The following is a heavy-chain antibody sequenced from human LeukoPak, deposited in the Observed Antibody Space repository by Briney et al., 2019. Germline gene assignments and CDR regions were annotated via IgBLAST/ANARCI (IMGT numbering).Heavy chain of an antibody. J-gene: IGHJ4*02. CDR2: IGSDENR. V-gene: IGHV3-23*01. Sequence: PGGSLRLSCTASGFTFSGNAMGWVRQAPGKGLEWVSGIGSDENRLYADSVEGRFTISRDNSKNTLYLQMNSLRVEDTAVYYCAKDVVHWSFDHWGQGTLVTVSS. D-gene: IGHD2-21*01. CDR1: GFTFSGNA. CDR3: AKDVVHWSFDH.